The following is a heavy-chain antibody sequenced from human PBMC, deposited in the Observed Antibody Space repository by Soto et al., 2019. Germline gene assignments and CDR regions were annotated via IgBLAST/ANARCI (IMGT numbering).Heavy chain of an antibody. V-gene: IGHV3-30*18. Sequence: QVQLVESGGGVVQPGRSLRLSCAASGFTFSSYGMHRVRQAPGKGLEWVAVISYDGSNKYYADSVKCRFTISRDNSKNTLDLQMNSLRAEDTVVYYCAKEAFVVVTAPDFDYWGQGTLVTVSS. CDR2: ISYDGSNK. D-gene: IGHD2-21*02. J-gene: IGHJ4*02. CDR3: AKEAFVVVTAPDFDY. CDR1: GFTFSSYG.